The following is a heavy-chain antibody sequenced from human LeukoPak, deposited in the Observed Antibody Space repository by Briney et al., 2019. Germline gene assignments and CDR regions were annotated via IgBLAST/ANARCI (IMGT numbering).Heavy chain of an antibody. Sequence: PSETLSFACAEYGGPLSGYYWRWIRQPPGKGLEWIGEINHAGSTNYNPSLESRVNISVDTSKNQLSLKLSSVTAADTAVYYCARGSGFWVTPHLADWGQGTLVTVSS. V-gene: IGHV4-34*01. J-gene: IGHJ4*02. CDR3: ARGSGFWVTPHLAD. D-gene: IGHD3-16*01. CDR2: INHAGST. CDR1: GGPLSGYY.